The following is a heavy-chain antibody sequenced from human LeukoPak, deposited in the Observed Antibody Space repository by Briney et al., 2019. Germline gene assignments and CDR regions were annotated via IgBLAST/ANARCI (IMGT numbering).Heavy chain of an antibody. CDR3: ARDLGYSSSGGFDY. Sequence: SETLSLTCTVSGGSLSSYYWSWIRQPPGKGLEWIGYIYYSGSTNYNPSLKSRVTISVDTSKNQFSLKLSSVTAADTAVYYCARDLGYSSSGGFDYWGQGTLVTVSS. D-gene: IGHD6-6*01. CDR2: IYYSGST. CDR1: GGSLSSYY. J-gene: IGHJ4*02. V-gene: IGHV4-59*01.